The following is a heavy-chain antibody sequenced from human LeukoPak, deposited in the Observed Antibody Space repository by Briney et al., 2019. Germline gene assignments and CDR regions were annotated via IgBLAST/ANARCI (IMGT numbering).Heavy chain of an antibody. Sequence: ETLSLTCTVSGGSISSYYWSWLRQPPGKGLEYVSGISSNGGSTNYADSVKGRFTISRDNSKNTLSLQMSSVRTEDTALYYCVKDAGSGNYGQGNYWGQGTLVTVSS. V-gene: IGHV3-64D*06. CDR2: ISSNGGST. CDR1: GGSISSYY. J-gene: IGHJ4*02. D-gene: IGHD1-26*01. CDR3: VKDAGSGNYGQGNY.